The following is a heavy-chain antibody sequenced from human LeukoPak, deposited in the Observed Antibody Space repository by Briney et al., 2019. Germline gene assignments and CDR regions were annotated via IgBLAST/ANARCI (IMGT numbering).Heavy chain of an antibody. CDR2: IRSKAYGGTT. CDR1: GFTFGDYA. Sequence: GGSLRLSRTASGFTFGDYAMSWVRQAPGKGLEWVGFIRSKAYGGTTEYAASVKGRFTISRDDSKSIAYLQMNSLKTEDTAVYYCTRKGVAVAGNYFDYWGQGTLVTVSS. D-gene: IGHD6-19*01. V-gene: IGHV3-49*04. J-gene: IGHJ4*02. CDR3: TRKGVAVAGNYFDY.